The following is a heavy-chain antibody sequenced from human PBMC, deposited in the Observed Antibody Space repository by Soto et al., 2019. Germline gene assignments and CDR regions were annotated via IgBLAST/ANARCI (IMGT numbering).Heavy chain of an antibody. V-gene: IGHV3-53*01. CDR1: GFTFSIFN. Sequence: GGSLRLSCAASGFTFSIFNMGWVRQAPGKGLECVSIIYSGGSTYYADSVKGRFTISRDNSKNTLYLQMNSLRADDTAVYYCASRRGYTYGPPDCWGQGTLVTVSS. CDR3: ASRRGYTYGPPDC. J-gene: IGHJ4*02. CDR2: IYSGGST. D-gene: IGHD5-18*01.